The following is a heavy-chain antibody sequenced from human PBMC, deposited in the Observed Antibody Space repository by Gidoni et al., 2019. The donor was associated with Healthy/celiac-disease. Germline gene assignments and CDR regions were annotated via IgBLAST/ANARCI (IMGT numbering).Heavy chain of an antibody. Sequence: EVQLVESGGGLVQPGGSLRLSCAASGFTFSSYAMSWVRQAPGKGLGWVPAISCRGGSTYYADSVKGRFTISRDNSKNTLYLQMNSLRAEDTAVYYCAKDEGDCSGGSCYWGFDYWGQGTLVTVSS. V-gene: IGHV3-23*04. CDR2: ISCRGGST. J-gene: IGHJ4*02. D-gene: IGHD2-15*01. CDR1: GFTFSSYA. CDR3: AKDEGDCSGGSCYWGFDY.